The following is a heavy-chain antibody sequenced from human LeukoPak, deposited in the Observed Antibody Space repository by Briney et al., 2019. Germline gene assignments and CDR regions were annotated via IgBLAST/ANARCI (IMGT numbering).Heavy chain of an antibody. Sequence: PSETLSLTCTVPGGSISSYYWSWIRQPPGKGLEWIGSIYSSGSTYYNPSLKSRVTISVDTSKNQFSLNLSSVPASDTAVYYCARRGGSGRSFDYWGQGILVTVSS. D-gene: IGHD3-10*01. CDR3: ARRGGSGRSFDY. CDR2: IYSSGST. J-gene: IGHJ4*02. V-gene: IGHV4-59*05. CDR1: GGSISSYY.